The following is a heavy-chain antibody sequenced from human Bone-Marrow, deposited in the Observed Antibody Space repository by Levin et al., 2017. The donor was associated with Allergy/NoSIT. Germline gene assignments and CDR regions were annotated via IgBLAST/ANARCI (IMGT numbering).Heavy chain of an antibody. V-gene: IGHV3-48*02. J-gene: IGHJ4*02. D-gene: IGHD3-22*01. CDR2: ISSSGDST. CDR3: ARDPARGYYDSSGYSGDH. CDR1: GFSFWHYT. Sequence: GGSLRLSCAASGFSFWHYTMNWVRQAPGKGLEWVSCISSSGDSTYYADSVKGRFTISRDNAKNSLYLLLNRLRDEDTALYYCARDPARGYYDSSGYSGDHWGQGTLVTVSS.